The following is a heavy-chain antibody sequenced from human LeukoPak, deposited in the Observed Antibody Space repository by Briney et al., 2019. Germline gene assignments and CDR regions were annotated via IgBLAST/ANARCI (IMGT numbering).Heavy chain of an antibody. CDR3: ARVKVAGTVCFDP. J-gene: IGHJ5*02. D-gene: IGHD6-19*01. CDR2: IIPIFGTA. CDR1: GGTFSSYA. V-gene: IGHV1-69*06. Sequence: SVKVSCKASGGTFSSYAISWVQQAPGQGREWMGGIIPIFGTANYAQKLQGRATLTADKSTSTAYMELSSLRSEDTAVSYCARVKVAGTVCFDPWGQGTLVTVSS.